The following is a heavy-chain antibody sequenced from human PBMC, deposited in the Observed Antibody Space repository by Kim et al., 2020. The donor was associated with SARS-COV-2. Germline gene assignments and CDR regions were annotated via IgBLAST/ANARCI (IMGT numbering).Heavy chain of an antibody. Sequence: NYNPSLKSRVTISVDTAKDQFSLKLSSVTAADTAVYYCARDLEERAFDIWGQGTMVTVSS. V-gene: IGHV4-59*01. J-gene: IGHJ3*02. D-gene: IGHD1-1*01. CDR3: ARDLEERAFDI.